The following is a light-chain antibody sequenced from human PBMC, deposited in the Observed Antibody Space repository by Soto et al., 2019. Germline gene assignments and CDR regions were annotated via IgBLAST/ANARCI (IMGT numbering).Light chain of an antibody. V-gene: IGKV3-15*01. Sequence: ETVMTQSPATLSVSPGERATLSCRASQTIANNLAWYQQRPGQAPRLLIYGASTRATGIPARFSGSGSGTEFTLTISGLQSEDFAIYYCQQYNNWPPYTFGQGPKLEIK. CDR3: QQYNNWPPYT. CDR2: GAS. CDR1: QTIANN. J-gene: IGKJ2*01.